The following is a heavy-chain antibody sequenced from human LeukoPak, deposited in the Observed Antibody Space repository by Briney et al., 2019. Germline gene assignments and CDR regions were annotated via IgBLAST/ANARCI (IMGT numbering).Heavy chain of an antibody. D-gene: IGHD5-24*01. CDR3: AKKRDAFDI. Sequence: GSLRLSCVASGFTFSSYAMGWVRQAPGKRPEWVSSLTDSGGTTYYVDSVKGRFTISRDNSKNTLYLHMNSLRAEDTAMYYCAKKRDAFDIWGQGTVVAVSS. CDR2: LTDSGGTT. J-gene: IGHJ3*02. CDR1: GFTFSSYA. V-gene: IGHV3-23*01.